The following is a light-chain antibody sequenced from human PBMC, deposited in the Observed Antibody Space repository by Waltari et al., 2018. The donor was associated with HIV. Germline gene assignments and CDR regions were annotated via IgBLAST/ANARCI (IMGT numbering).Light chain of an antibody. CDR1: QSVSSY. J-gene: IGKJ4*01. V-gene: IGKV3-11*01. CDR2: DAS. Sequence: EIVLTQSPATLSLSPGERATLSCRASQSVSSYLGWYQQTPGQAPRLLIYDASNRATGTPARFSGSGSGTDFTLTIRSLEPEDFAVYFCQQRSNWPPGLTFGGGTKVEIK. CDR3: QQRSNWPPGLT.